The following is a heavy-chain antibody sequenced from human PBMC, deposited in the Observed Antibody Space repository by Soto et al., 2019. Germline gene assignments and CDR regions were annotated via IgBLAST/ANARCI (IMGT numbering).Heavy chain of an antibody. J-gene: IGHJ4*02. CDR1: GDGFSNYG. V-gene: IGHV1-18*01. CDR3: ARVWYYDSSGYYAFDY. CDR2: ISAYDGQT. D-gene: IGHD3-22*01. Sequence: ASVKVSCKASGDGFSNYGFSWVRQAPGQGLAWMGWISAYDGQTNYTKKFQSRVTMTTDTSSSTAYMGLRSLRSDDTAVYYCARVWYYDSSGYYAFDYWGLGTLVTVSS.